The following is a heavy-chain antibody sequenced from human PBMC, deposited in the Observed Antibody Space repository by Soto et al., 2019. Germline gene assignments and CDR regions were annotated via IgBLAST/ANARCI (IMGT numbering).Heavy chain of an antibody. CDR2: IWYDGSNK. Sequence: PGGSLRLSCAASGFTFSSYGMHWVRQAPGKGLEWVAVIWYDGSNKYYADSVKGRFTISRDNSKNTLYLQMNSLRAEDTAVYYCARNPDYSNYGGYYYYYYMDVWGKGTTVTSP. CDR3: ARNPDYSNYGGYYYYYYMDV. V-gene: IGHV3-33*01. CDR1: GFTFSSYG. D-gene: IGHD4-4*01. J-gene: IGHJ6*03.